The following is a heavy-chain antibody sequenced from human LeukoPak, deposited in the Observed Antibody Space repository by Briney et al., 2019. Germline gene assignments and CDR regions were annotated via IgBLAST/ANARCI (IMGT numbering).Heavy chain of an antibody. CDR2: IIPIFGTA. J-gene: IGHJ5*02. CDR1: GGTFSSYA. CDR3: ARAVEYCSSTSCYPYNWFDP. V-gene: IGHV1-69*01. Sequence: SVTVSCMASGGTFSSYAISWVRQAPGQGLEWMGGIIPIFGTANYAQKFQGRVTITADESTSTAYMELSSLRSEDTAVYYCARAVEYCSSTSCYPYNWFDPWGQGTLVTVSS. D-gene: IGHD2-2*01.